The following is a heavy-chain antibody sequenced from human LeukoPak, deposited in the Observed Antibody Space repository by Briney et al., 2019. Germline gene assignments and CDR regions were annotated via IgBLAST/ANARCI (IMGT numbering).Heavy chain of an antibody. CDR2: IYYSGST. CDR1: GGSISSGGYY. V-gene: IGHV4-61*08. D-gene: IGHD3-22*01. J-gene: IGHJ4*02. Sequence: SETLSLTCTVSGGSISSGGYYWSWIRQPPGKGLEWIGYIYYSGSTNYNPSLKSRVTISVDTSKNQFSLKLSSVTAADTAVYYCARVAHYYDSSGYYDYWGQGTLVTVSS. CDR3: ARVAHYYDSSGYYDY.